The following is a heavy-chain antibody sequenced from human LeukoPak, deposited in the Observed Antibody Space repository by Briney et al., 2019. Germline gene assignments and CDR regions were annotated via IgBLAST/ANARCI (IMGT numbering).Heavy chain of an antibody. J-gene: IGHJ4*02. CDR1: GYTFTGYY. CDR2: INPNSGGT. CDR3: ARVGGYCSSTSCYDIFDY. Sequence: ASVKVSCKASGYTFTGYYMHWVRQAPGQGLEWMGWINPNSGGTNYAQKFQGRVTMTRDTSLSTAYMELSRLRSDDTAVYYCARVGGYCSSTSCYDIFDYWGQGTLVTVSS. V-gene: IGHV1-2*02. D-gene: IGHD2-2*01.